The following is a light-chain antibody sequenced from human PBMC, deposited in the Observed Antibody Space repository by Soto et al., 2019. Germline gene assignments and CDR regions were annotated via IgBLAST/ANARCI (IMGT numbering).Light chain of an antibody. CDR3: SSYTSTSVV. Sequence: QSALTQPASVSGSPGQSITISCTGTSSDVGAYNYVSWYQQHPSKAPKLMIYDVSNRPSGVSNRFSGSKSGNTASLTISGLQAEDEADYYCSSYTSTSVVFGGGTKLTVL. V-gene: IGLV2-14*01. J-gene: IGLJ2*01. CDR2: DVS. CDR1: SSDVGAYNY.